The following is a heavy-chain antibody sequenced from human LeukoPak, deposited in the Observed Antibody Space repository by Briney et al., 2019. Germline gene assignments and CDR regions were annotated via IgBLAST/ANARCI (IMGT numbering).Heavy chain of an antibody. CDR3: ARVWFGELSFDY. V-gene: IGHV4-4*07. CDR1: GGSISNYY. D-gene: IGHD3-10*01. Sequence: SETLSLTCTVSGGSISNYYWSWIRQSAGKGLEWIGRISSIGSVNYNPSLKSRVTISVDTSKNQFSLKLSSVTAADTAVYYCARVWFGELSFDYWGQGTLVTVSS. J-gene: IGHJ4*02. CDR2: ISSIGSV.